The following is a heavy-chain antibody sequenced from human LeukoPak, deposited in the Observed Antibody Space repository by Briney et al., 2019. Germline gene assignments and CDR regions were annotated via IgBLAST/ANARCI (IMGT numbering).Heavy chain of an antibody. D-gene: IGHD5-18*01. CDR3: VRVVTRVIFDY. Sequence: GGSLRLSCTASGFTFGDYAMSWVRQAPGKGLEWVGFIRSKAYGGTTEYAASAKGRFTISRDDSKSIAYLQMNSLKTEDTAVYYCVRVVTRVIFDYWGQGTLVTVSS. J-gene: IGHJ4*02. V-gene: IGHV3-49*04. CDR2: IRSKAYGGTT. CDR1: GFTFGDYA.